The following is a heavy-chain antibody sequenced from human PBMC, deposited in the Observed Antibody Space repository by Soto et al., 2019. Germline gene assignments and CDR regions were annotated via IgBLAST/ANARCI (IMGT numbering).Heavy chain of an antibody. Sequence: GESLKISCKGSGYSFTSYWISWVRQMPGKGLEWMGRIDPSDSYTNYSPSFQGHVTISADKSISTAYLQWSSLKASDTAKYYCAIHRRFLADGMDVWGQGTTVTVSS. D-gene: IGHD3-3*01. CDR2: IDPSDSYT. J-gene: IGHJ6*02. CDR3: AIHRRFLADGMDV. V-gene: IGHV5-10-1*01. CDR1: GYSFTSYW.